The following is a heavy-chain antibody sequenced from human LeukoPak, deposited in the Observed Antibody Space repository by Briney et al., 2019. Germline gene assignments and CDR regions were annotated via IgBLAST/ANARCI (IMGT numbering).Heavy chain of an antibody. CDR1: GGTFSSYA. CDR3: ARSPGIAAAYNWFDP. V-gene: IGHV1-69*06. CDR2: IIPIFGTA. Sequence: SVKVSCKASGGTFSSYAISWVRQAPGQGLEWMGGIIPIFGTANYAQKFQGRVTITADKSTSTAYMELSSLRSEDTAVYYCARSPGIAAAYNWFDPWGQGTLVTVSS. D-gene: IGHD6-13*01. J-gene: IGHJ5*02.